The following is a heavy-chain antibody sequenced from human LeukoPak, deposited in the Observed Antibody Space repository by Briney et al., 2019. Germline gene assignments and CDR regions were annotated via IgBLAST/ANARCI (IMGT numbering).Heavy chain of an antibody. J-gene: IGHJ4*02. CDR2: IWYDGSNK. D-gene: IGHD5-24*01. CDR1: GFTFSSYG. Sequence: GGSLRLSCAASGFTFSSYGMHWVRQAPGKGLEWVAVIWYDGSNKYYADSVKGRFTISRDNSKNTLYLQMNSLRAEDTAVYYCAKGVRGDGYNVWFFNFDYWGQGTLVTVSS. CDR3: AKGVRGDGYNVWFFNFDY. V-gene: IGHV3-33*06.